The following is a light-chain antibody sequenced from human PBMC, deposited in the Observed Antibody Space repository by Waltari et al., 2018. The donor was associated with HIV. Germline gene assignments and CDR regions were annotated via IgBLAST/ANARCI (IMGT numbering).Light chain of an antibody. CDR3: MQGRRTPWT. Sequence: VMTQSPLPLPVTSGEAASISWRSRQSLLSSNVYNFLNWFLQKPGQSPQLLVYLGSKRASGVPDRFSGSGSGTDFTLKISRVEAGDFGVYYCMQGRRTPWTFGQGTKVEIK. V-gene: IGKV2-28*01. CDR2: LGS. CDR1: QSLLSSNVYNF. J-gene: IGKJ1*01.